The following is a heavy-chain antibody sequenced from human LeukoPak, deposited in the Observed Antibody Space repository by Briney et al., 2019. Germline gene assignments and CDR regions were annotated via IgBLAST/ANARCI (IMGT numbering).Heavy chain of an antibody. Sequence: SDTLSLMCTLSGGSISSYYWSWTRHPPGGGLEWLGYIYYRGSTNHNPSLKSRVTISVDTSKNQCSLKLSSVTAADTAVYYCARDLRVRGVNSVCYFDYWGQGTLVTVSS. CDR2: IYYRGST. V-gene: IGHV4-59*01. CDR1: GGSISSYY. J-gene: IGHJ4*02. D-gene: IGHD3-10*01. CDR3: ARDLRVRGVNSVCYFDY.